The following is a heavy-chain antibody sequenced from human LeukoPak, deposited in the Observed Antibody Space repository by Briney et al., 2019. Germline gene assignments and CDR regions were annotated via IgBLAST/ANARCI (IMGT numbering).Heavy chain of an antibody. J-gene: IGHJ6*03. CDR3: AREMANGKAYYYYYMDV. CDR2: IYYSGST. Sequence: SETLSLTCTVSGGSISSSSYYWGWIRQPPGKGLEWIGSIYYSGSTYYNPSLKSRVTISVDTSKNQFSLKLSSVTAADTAVYYCAREMANGKAYYYYYMDVWGKGTTVTVSS. D-gene: IGHD1-1*01. CDR1: GGSISSSSYY. V-gene: IGHV4-39*07.